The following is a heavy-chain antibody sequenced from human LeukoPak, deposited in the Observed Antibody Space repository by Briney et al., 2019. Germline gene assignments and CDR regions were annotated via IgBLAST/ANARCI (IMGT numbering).Heavy chain of an antibody. V-gene: IGHV3-33*01. J-gene: IGHJ6*03. CDR2: IWNDGSNR. CDR3: VRVSSSTSCPDCYNMDV. CDR1: GFTFSYYG. Sequence: GRSLRLSCAASGFTFSYYGMHWVRQAPGKGLEWVAVIWNDGSNRYYADSVKGRFTISRDNSQYTLYLQMNSLKAEDTAVYFCVRVSSSTSCPDCYNMDVWAKGPRSPSP. D-gene: IGHD2-2*01.